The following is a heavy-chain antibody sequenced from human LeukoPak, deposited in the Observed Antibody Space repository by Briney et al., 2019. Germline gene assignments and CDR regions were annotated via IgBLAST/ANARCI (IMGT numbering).Heavy chain of an antibody. CDR2: IYYSGST. J-gene: IGHJ4*02. D-gene: IGHD5-24*01. Sequence: SETLSLTCSVSGGSISPYYWSWVRQPPGKGLEWIGYIYYSGSTNYNPSLKSRVTISVDTSKNQFSLKLTSVTAADTAVYYCAGDGYNGYFDYWGQGTLVTVSS. V-gene: IGHV4-59*01. CDR3: AGDGYNGYFDY. CDR1: GGSISPYY.